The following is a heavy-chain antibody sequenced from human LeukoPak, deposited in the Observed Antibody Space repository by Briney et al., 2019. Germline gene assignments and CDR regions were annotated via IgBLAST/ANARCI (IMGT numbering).Heavy chain of an antibody. Sequence: PSETLSLTCTVSGGSISSGGYYWSWIRQHPGKGLEWIGYIYYSGSTYYNPSLKSRVTISVDTSKNQFSLKLSSVTAADTAVYYCARLWFGELTLIDYWGQGTLVTVSS. CDR2: IYYSGST. V-gene: IGHV4-31*03. J-gene: IGHJ4*02. CDR1: GGSISSGGYY. CDR3: ARLWFGELTLIDY. D-gene: IGHD3-10*01.